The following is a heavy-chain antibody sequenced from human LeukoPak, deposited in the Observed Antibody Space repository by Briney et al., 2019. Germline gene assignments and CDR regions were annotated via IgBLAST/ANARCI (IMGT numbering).Heavy chain of an antibody. V-gene: IGHV4-34*01. D-gene: IGHD3-3*01. CDR1: GGSFSGYY. CDR2: INHSGST. CDR3: ARQGRFNYDFWSGYNWFDP. J-gene: IGHJ5*02. Sequence: SETLSLTCAVYGGSFSGYYWSWIRQPPGKGLEWIGEINHSGSTNYNPSHKSRVTISVDTSKNQFSLKLSSVTAADTAVYYCARQGRFNYDFWSGYNWFDPRGQGTLVTVSS.